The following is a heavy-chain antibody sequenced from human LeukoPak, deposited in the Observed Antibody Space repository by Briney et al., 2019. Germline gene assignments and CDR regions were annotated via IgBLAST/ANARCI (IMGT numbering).Heavy chain of an antibody. V-gene: IGHV1-8*01. CDR1: GYTFTSYD. CDR2: MNPNSGNT. D-gene: IGHD3-9*01. Sequence: GASVKVSCKASGYTFTSYDINWVRQATGQGLEWMGWMNPNSGNTGYAQKFQGRVTMTRNTSISTAYMELSSLRSEDTAVYYCARGPGREWAILRYFDWDYGMDVWGQGTTVTVSS. J-gene: IGHJ6*02. CDR3: ARGPGREWAILRYFDWDYGMDV.